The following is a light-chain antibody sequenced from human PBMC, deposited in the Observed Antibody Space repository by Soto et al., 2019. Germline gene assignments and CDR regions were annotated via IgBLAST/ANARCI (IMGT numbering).Light chain of an antibody. CDR1: RFNIGRNA. V-gene: IGLV1-44*01. J-gene: IGLJ2*01. CDR3: AAWDDSLNGVV. Sequence: QSVLTQPPSASGTPGQRVTISCSGSRFNIGRNAVNWYQQLPGSAPKLLIYSNNQRPSGVPDRFSGPRSGTSASLAISGLQSEDEADYYCAAWDDSLNGVVFGGGTKVTVL. CDR2: SNN.